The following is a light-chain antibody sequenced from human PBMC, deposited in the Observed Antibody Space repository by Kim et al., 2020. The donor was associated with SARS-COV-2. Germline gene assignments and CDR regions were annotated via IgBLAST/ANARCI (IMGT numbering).Light chain of an antibody. CDR1: SPNIGAGYD. CDR3: QSYDSSLSGYV. CDR2: GNS. J-gene: IGLJ1*01. V-gene: IGLV1-40*01. Sequence: RVTIPCTGSSPNIGAGYDVHWYQQLPGTAPKLLIYGNSNRPSGVPDRFSGSKSGTSASLAITGLQAEDEADYYCQSYDSSLSGYVFGTGTKVTVL.